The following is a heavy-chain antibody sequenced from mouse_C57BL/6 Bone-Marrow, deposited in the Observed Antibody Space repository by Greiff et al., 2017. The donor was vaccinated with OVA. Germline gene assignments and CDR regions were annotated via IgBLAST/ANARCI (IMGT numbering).Heavy chain of an antibody. D-gene: IGHD1-1*01. CDR3: AREIGTTVVAPFDY. V-gene: IGHV1-59*01. J-gene: IGHJ2*01. CDR2: IDPSDSYT. Sequence: VQLQQPGAELVRPGPSVKLSCKASGYTFTSYWMHWVKQRPGQGLEWIGVIDPSDSYTNYNQKFKGKATLTVDTSSSTAYMQLSSLTSEDSAVYYCAREIGTTVVAPFDYWGQGTTLTVSS. CDR1: GYTFTSYW.